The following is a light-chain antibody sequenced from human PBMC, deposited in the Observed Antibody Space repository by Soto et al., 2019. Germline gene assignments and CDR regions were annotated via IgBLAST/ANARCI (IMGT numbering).Light chain of an antibody. CDR1: QSVSSDY. J-gene: IGKJ2*02. CDR3: QQYSSSPRT. Sequence: ENVLTQSPGTLSLSPGEGATLSCRASQSVSSDYLAWYQQKPGQAPRLLIYSASSRSTGVPDRFSGSGSGTEFSLTIRRLEPEDFAVHYCQQYSSSPRTFGQGTKLEMK. CDR2: SAS. V-gene: IGKV3-20*01.